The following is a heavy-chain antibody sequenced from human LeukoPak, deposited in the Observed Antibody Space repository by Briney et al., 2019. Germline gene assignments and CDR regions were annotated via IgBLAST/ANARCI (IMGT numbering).Heavy chain of an antibody. J-gene: IGHJ3*02. V-gene: IGHV3-74*01. CDR2: INSDGSST. CDR1: GFTFSSYW. Sequence: GGSLRLSCAASGFTFSSYWMHWVRQAPGKGLVWVSRINSDGSSTSYADSVKGRFTISRDNAKNTLYLQMNSLRAEDTAVYYCARSSGWYENAFDIWGQGTMVTVSS. CDR3: ARSSGWYENAFDI. D-gene: IGHD6-19*01.